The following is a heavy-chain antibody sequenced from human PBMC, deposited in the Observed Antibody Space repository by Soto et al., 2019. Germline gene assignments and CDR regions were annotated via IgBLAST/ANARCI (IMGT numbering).Heavy chain of an antibody. J-gene: IGHJ5*02. CDR3: ARSQSTIVRGVNITPPWGNWFDP. CDR1: GGSISSYY. Sequence: LSLTCTVSGGSISSYYWSWIRQPPGKGLEWIGYIYYSGSTNYNPSLKSRVTISVDTSKNQFSLKLSSVTAADTAVYYCARSQSTIVRGVNITPPWGNWFDPWGQGTLVTAPQ. CDR2: IYYSGST. D-gene: IGHD3-10*01. V-gene: IGHV4-59*01.